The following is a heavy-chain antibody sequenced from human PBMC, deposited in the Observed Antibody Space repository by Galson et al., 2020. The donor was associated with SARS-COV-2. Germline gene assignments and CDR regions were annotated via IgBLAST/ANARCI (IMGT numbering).Heavy chain of an antibody. Sequence: GESLKISCQGSGFSFTSYWIGWVRQMPGKGLEWMGIIYPGDSDTRYSPSFQGQVTISADKSISTAYLQWRSLKASDTDIYYCAKLGGGSGSYWWYNWFDPWGQGTLVTVSS. CDR3: AKLGGGSGSYWWYNWFDP. V-gene: IGHV5-51*01. CDR1: GFSFTSYW. D-gene: IGHD3-10*01. J-gene: IGHJ5*02. CDR2: IYPGDSDT.